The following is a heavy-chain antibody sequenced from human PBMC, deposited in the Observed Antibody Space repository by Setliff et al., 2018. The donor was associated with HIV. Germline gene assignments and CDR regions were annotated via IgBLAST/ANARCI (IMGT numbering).Heavy chain of an antibody. Sequence: PSETLSLTCSVSGDSISSGSYYWSWIRLPAGKGLEWIGKIHTTGSTNYNPSLKSLVTISMDTSKNQFSLNLNSVTATDTAVYYWAKRTFVSGRLDPWGKGTLVTVSS. CDR2: IHTTGST. CDR1: GDSISSGSYY. CDR3: AKRTFVSGRLDP. D-gene: IGHD3-16*01. V-gene: IGHV4-61*09. J-gene: IGHJ5*02.